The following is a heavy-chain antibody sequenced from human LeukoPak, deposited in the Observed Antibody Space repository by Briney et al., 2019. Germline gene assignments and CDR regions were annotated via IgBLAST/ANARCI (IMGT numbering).Heavy chain of an antibody. Sequence: GGSLRLSREASGFSVRNYGIHWIRRAPGKGLEWVAVIWNDGNEKHYADSVKGRFTISKDNSKNTAFLQMNSLRAEDTAMYYCAKGARIEWPTPIDSWGQGTLVSVSS. CDR3: AKGARIEWPTPIDS. V-gene: IGHV3-33*03. CDR2: IWNDGNEK. J-gene: IGHJ4*02. D-gene: IGHD3-3*01. CDR1: GFSVRNYG.